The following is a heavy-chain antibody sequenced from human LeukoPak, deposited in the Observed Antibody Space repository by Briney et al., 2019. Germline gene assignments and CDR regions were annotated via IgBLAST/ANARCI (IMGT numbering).Heavy chain of an antibody. CDR3: ARVPDGTAMVN. CDR2: IYYSGST. Sequence: PSGTLSLTCAVYGGSFSGYYWSWIRQPPGKGLEWIGYIYYSGSTNYNPSLKSRVTISVDTSKNQFSLKLSSVTAADTAVYYCARVPDGTAMVNWGQGTLVTVSP. D-gene: IGHD5-18*01. CDR1: GGSFSGYY. J-gene: IGHJ4*02. V-gene: IGHV4-59*01.